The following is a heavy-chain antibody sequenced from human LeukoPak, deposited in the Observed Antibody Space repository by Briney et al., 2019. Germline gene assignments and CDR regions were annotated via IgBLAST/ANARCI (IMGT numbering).Heavy chain of an antibody. CDR3: AKLAGYYGMDV. V-gene: IGHV3-30*18. CDR2: ISYDGSNK. CDR1: RFSFSSNS. D-gene: IGHD3-10*01. J-gene: IGHJ6*02. Sequence: PVGSLRVSCAPPRFSFSSNSMCRGRQAPGKGLEWVAVISYDGSNKYYADSVKGRFTISRDNSKNTLYLQMNSLRAEDTAVYYCAKLAGYYGMDVWGQGTTVTVSS.